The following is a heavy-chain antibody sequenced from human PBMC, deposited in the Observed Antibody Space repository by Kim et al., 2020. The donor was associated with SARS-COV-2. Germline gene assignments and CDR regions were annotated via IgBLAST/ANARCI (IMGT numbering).Heavy chain of an antibody. CDR3: ARVSSQVGFGELSGPHYYYYGMDV. CDR2: IYYSGST. CDR1: GGSISSYY. Sequence: SETLSLTCTVSGGSISSYYWSWIRQPPGKGLEWIGYIYYSGSTNYNPSLKSRVTISVDTSKNQFSLKLSSVTAADTAVYYCARVSSQVGFGELSGPHYYYYGMDVWGQGTTVTVSS. D-gene: IGHD3-10*01. V-gene: IGHV4-59*01. J-gene: IGHJ6*02.